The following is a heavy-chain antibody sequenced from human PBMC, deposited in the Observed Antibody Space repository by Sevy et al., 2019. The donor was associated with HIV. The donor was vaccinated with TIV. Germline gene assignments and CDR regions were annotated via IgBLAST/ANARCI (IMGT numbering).Heavy chain of an antibody. D-gene: IGHD6-19*01. CDR1: EFAVSSKY. Sequence: GGSLRLSCAASEFAVSSKYRSWVRQAPGKGLEWVSVFYTGGSTYYVDSVRGRFTISRDNSKNMLYLQMNGLRADDTAVYYCARATGYSSGGFDYWGQGTLVTVSS. CDR3: ARATGYSSGGFDY. CDR2: FYTGGST. V-gene: IGHV3-53*01. J-gene: IGHJ4*02.